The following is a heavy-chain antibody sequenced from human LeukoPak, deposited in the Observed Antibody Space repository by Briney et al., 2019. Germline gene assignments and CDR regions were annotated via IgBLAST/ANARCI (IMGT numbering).Heavy chain of an antibody. CDR2: VYHSGST. V-gene: IGHV4-4*02. Sequence: SETLSLTCAVSGDSISTNHWWSWVRQPPGKGLEWIGEVYHSGSTNYNPSLKSRVTISVDKSKNLFSLKLTSVTAADTAMYYSASARWDYWGQGTLVTVSS. J-gene: IGHJ4*02. CDR3: ASARWDY. CDR1: GDSISTNHW. D-gene: IGHD5-24*01.